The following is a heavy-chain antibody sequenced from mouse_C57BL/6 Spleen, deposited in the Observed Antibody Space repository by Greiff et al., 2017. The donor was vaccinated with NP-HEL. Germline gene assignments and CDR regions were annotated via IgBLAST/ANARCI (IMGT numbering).Heavy chain of an antibody. CDR3: ARRNYGSGFAY. D-gene: IGHD1-1*01. CDR2: INSDGGST. J-gene: IGHJ3*01. CDR1: EYEFPSHD. V-gene: IGHV5-2*01. Sequence: EVKVVESGGGLVQPGESLKLSCESNEYEFPSHDMSWVRKTPEKRLELVAAINSDGGSTYYPDTMERRFIISRDNTKKTLYLQMSRLRSEDTALYYCARRNYGSGFAYWGQGTLVTVSA.